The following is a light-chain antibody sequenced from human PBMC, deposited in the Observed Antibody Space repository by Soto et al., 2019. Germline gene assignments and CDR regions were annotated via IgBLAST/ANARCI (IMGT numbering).Light chain of an antibody. V-gene: IGKV1-33*01. CDR3: QQYDILPIT. Sequence: DIQMTQSPSSLCASVGDRVTITCQSTQYINIYLNWYQQKPGKAPNLLIYDASNLEIGVPSRFSGSGPGTHFTFTISSLQTEDIGTYYCQQYDILPITFGRGTRLEIK. CDR1: QYINIY. J-gene: IGKJ5*01. CDR2: DAS.